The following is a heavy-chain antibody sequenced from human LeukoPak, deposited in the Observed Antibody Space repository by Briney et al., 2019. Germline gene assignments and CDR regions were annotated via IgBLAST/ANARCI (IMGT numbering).Heavy chain of an antibody. V-gene: IGHV3-15*01. Sequence: TGGSLRLSCAASGFTFSDAWMTWVRQAPGKGLEWVGRIKPAKTHGATADYGAPVKGKFTIARDDSTDRLFLQMNSLETEDTAVYYCARDPQQLAPLFDYWGQGTLVTVSS. CDR2: IKPAKTHGATA. D-gene: IGHD6-13*01. CDR3: ARDPQQLAPLFDY. CDR1: GFTFSDAW. J-gene: IGHJ4*02.